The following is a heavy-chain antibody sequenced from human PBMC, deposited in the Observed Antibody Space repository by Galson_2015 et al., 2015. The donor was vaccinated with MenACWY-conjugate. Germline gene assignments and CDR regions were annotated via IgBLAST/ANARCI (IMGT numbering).Heavy chain of an antibody. V-gene: IGHV4-39*07. D-gene: IGHD2-15*01. J-gene: IGHJ4*02. CDR2: VFYNATT. CDR3: GRESSYCAGGTCGYF. Sequence: SETLSLTCTASGAPITSSDYFGSWIRQSPGKGLEWIGTVFYNATTYYNPSLKRRVTISVDPSKHQISLNLHSATSADTAVYYCGRESSYCAGGTCGYFWGQGALVTVSS. CDR1: GAPITSSDYF.